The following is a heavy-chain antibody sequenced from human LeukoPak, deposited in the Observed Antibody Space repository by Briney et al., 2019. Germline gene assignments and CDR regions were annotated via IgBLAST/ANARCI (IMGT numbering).Heavy chain of an antibody. J-gene: IGHJ3*02. D-gene: IGHD4-17*01. CDR3: AKMTTVTAALDAFDI. CDR2: IYYSGST. CDR1: GGSISSGGYY. Sequence: PSETLSLTCTVSGGSISSGGYYWSWIRQHPGKGLEWIGYIYYSGSTYYNPSLKSRVTISVDTSKNQFSLKLSSVTAADTAVYYCAKMTTVTAALDAFDIWGRGTMVTVSS. V-gene: IGHV4-31*03.